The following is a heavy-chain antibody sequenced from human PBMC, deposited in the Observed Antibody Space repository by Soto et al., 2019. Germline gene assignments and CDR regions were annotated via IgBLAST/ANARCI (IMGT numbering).Heavy chain of an antibody. CDR3: ASPVGGSSQQNSEYYFDY. CDR2: IIPIFGTA. V-gene: IGHV1-69*01. Sequence: QVQLVQSGSEGKKPGSSVKVSCKASGGTFSSYAISWVLQAPGQGREWMGGIIPIFGTANYAQRFQGRVTLTADESTSTAYMELSSLRSEDTAVYYGASPVGGSSQQNSEYYFDYWGQGTLVTVSS. J-gene: IGHJ4*02. D-gene: IGHD2-2*01. CDR1: GGTFSSYA.